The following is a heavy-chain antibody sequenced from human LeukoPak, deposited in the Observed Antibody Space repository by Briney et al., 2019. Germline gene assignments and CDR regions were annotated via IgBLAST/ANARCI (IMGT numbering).Heavy chain of an antibody. CDR1: GFTFSSYA. CDR2: ISYDGSNK. Sequence: GGSLRLSCAASGFTFSSYAMHWVRQAPGKGLEWVAVISYDGSNKYYADSVKGRFTISRDNSKNTLYLQMNSLRAEDTAVYHCARVGRIGYNSEYFGYWGQGTLVTVSS. V-gene: IGHV3-30*04. J-gene: IGHJ4*02. CDR3: ARVGRIGYNSEYFGY. D-gene: IGHD5-24*01.